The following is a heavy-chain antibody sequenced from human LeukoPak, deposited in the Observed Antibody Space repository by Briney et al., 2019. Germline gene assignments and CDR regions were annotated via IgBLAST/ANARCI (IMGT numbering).Heavy chain of an antibody. CDR3: ARGLAYGSGSYREYYGMDV. CDR1: GLTLSNYW. V-gene: IGHV3-74*01. Sequence: PGGSLRLSCAASGLTLSNYWMHWVRQAPGKGLVWVSRMNNDGSGTTYADSVRGRFTISRDNSKNTLYLQMNSLRAEDTAVYYCARGLAYGSGSYREYYGMDVWGQGTTVTVSS. J-gene: IGHJ6*02. D-gene: IGHD3-10*01. CDR2: MNNDGSGT.